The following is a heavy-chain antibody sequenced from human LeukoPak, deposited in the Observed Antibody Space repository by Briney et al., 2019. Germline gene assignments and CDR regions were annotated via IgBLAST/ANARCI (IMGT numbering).Heavy chain of an antibody. CDR3: AKDLFKGHYYDSSGPPGFDY. J-gene: IGHJ4*02. V-gene: IGHV3-66*01. D-gene: IGHD3-22*01. CDR1: GFTVSSNY. Sequence: GGSLRPSCAASGFTVSSNYMSWVRQAPGKGLEWVSVIYSGGSTYYADSVKGRFTISRDNSKNTLYLQMNSLRAEDTAVYYCAKDLFKGHYYDSSGPPGFDYWGQGTLVTVSS. CDR2: IYSGGST.